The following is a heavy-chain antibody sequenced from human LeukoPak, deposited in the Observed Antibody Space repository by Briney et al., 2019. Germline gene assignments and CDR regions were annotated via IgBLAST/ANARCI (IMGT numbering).Heavy chain of an antibody. V-gene: IGHV3-23*01. Sequence: GGSLRLSCAASGFTFSNYGMSWVRQVPGKGLEWVSAIGGSGGTTYYGDSVKGRFTVSRDNSRNTLYLQMNSLRAEDTAVYYRAKIVTSATAYWGQGTLVTVSS. CDR1: GFTFSNYG. CDR2: IGGSGGTT. D-gene: IGHD2-15*01. J-gene: IGHJ4*02. CDR3: AKIVTSATAY.